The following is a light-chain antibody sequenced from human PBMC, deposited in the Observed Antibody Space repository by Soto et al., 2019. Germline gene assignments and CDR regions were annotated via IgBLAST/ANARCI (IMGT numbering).Light chain of an antibody. CDR1: SSDVGDYNY. CDR2: EVH. V-gene: IGLV2-14*01. Sequence: QSALTQPASVSGSPGQSITISCTGTSSDVGDYNYVSWYQQHPGKAPKLVIYEVHNRPSGVSYRFSGSKSGNTASLTISGLQAEDEADYYCTSYTSYSTYVFGTGTKVTVL. CDR3: TSYTSYSTYV. J-gene: IGLJ1*01.